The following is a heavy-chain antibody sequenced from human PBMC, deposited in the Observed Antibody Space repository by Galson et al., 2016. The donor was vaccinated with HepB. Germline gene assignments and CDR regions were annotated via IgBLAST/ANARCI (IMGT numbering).Heavy chain of an antibody. CDR1: GFTFSSYS. J-gene: IGHJ4*02. V-gene: IGHV3-21*01. Sequence: SLRLSCAASGFTFSSYSMNWVRQAPGKGLEWVSSISSSSSYIYYADSVKGRFTISRDNAKNSLYLQMNSLRAEDTAVYYCARDAVTTVTQSYKNWGQGTLVTVSS. CDR3: ARDAVTTVTQSYKN. CDR2: ISSSSSYI. D-gene: IGHD4-17*01.